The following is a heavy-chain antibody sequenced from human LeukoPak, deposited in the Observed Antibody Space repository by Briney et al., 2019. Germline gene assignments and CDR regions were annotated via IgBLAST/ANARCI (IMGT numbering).Heavy chain of an antibody. D-gene: IGHD3-10*01. Sequence: GRSLRLSCAASGFIFDDHGMHWVRQAPGKGLVWVSGVNPDGTTTNYADSVKGRFTISRDNAKKTLYLRMNSLRAEDTALYYCTSALNIKTHYWGQGTLVTVSS. CDR3: TSALNIKTHY. CDR1: GFIFDDHG. J-gene: IGHJ4*02. V-gene: IGHV3-74*01. CDR2: VNPDGTTT.